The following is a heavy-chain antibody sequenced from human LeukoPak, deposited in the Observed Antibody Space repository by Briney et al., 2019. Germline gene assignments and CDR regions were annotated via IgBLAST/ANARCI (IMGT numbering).Heavy chain of an antibody. CDR3: VRGYHSFDL. J-gene: IGHJ4*02. V-gene: IGHV3-72*01. CDR2: STNKATSYTT. Sequence: DHYWSWVRQAPGKGLEWVGRSTNKATSYTTKYAASVQGRFTISRDESKSSLFLQMNSLKAEDTAVYYCVRGYHSFDLWGQGTLVTVSS. CDR1: DHY. D-gene: IGHD2-2*01.